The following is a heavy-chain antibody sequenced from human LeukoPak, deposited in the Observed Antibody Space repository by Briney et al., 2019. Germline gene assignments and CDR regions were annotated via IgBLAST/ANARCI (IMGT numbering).Heavy chain of an antibody. Sequence: GASVKVSCKTSGYSFTSYNLHWVRQAPGQGLEWMGWIHPSTGNPTYAQGFIGRFVFTLDTSVSTTYLQISSLKAEDTAVYFCARAFQSLGGLSLPDYWGQGTLLTVSS. J-gene: IGHJ4*02. CDR2: IHPSTGNP. D-gene: IGHD3-16*02. V-gene: IGHV7-4-1*02. CDR3: ARAFQSLGGLSLPDY. CDR1: GYSFTSYN.